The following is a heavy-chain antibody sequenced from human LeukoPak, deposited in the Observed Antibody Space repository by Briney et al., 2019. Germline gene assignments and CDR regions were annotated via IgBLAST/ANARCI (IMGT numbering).Heavy chain of an antibody. CDR1: GCTFTGYY. J-gene: IGHJ4*02. CDR2: INPNSGGT. CDR3: ASGVATIDVDY. D-gene: IGHD5-12*01. Sequence: GASVKVSCKASGCTFTGYYMHWVRQAPGQGLEWMGWINPNSGGTIYAQKFQGRVTMTRDTSISTAYMELSRLRSDDTAVYYCASGVATIDVDYWGQGTLVTVSS. V-gene: IGHV1-2*02.